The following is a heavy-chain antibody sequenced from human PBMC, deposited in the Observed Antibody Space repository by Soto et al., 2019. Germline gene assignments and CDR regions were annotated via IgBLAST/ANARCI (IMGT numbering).Heavy chain of an antibody. CDR1: GFTFSSYG. CDR2: IWYDGSNK. V-gene: IGHV3-33*01. D-gene: IGHD3-3*01. J-gene: IGHJ4*02. Sequence: VQLVESGGGVVQPGRSLRLSCAASGFTFSSYGMHWVRQAPGKGLEWVAVIWYDGSNKYYADSVKGRFTISRDNSKNTLYLQMNSLRAEDTAVYYCARDLGLTYDFWSGKYDYWGQGTLVTVSS. CDR3: ARDLGLTYDFWSGKYDY.